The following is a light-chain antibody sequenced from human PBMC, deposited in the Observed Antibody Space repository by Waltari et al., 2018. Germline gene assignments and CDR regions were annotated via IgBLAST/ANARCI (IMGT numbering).Light chain of an antibody. J-gene: IGKJ1*01. Sequence: IVVTQSPLSLSVTPGEPASISCRSSQSLLPSTGHNYFDWYLQKPGQSPQLLIYLGSNGASGVPDRFSGSGSGTDFTLKISRVEAEDFGVYYCMQSLQALWTFGQGTKVEIK. CDR1: QSLLPSTGHNY. V-gene: IGKV2-28*01. CDR2: LGS. CDR3: MQSLQALWT.